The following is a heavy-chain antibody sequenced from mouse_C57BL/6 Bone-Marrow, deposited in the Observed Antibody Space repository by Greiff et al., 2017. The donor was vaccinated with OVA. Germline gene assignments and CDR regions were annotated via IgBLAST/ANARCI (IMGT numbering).Heavy chain of an antibody. J-gene: IGHJ2*01. Sequence: VKVVESGPGLVQPSQSLSITCTVSGFSFTSYGVHWVRQSPGKGLEWLGVIWRGGSTDNNAAFMASLSITKDNSKSQVFFTMNSLQADDTAIYYCAKYYGSSFDYWGQGTTLTVSS. CDR3: AKYYGSSFDY. D-gene: IGHD1-1*01. CDR2: IWRGGST. CDR1: GFSFTSYG. V-gene: IGHV2-5*01.